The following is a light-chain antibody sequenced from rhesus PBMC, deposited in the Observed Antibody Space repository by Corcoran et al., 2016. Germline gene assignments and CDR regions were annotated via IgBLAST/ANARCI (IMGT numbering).Light chain of an antibody. CDR1: ENVNNY. V-gene: IGKV1-74*01. J-gene: IGKJ2*01. CDR2: KAS. CDR3: QHGYGTPHS. Sequence: DIQMTQSPSSLSASVGDRVTITCRASENVNNYLNWYQQKPGKAPKLLIYKASTFQSGVPSRFSGSGSGTDYTFTISSLQPEDVATYYCQHGYGTPHSFGQGTKVEIK.